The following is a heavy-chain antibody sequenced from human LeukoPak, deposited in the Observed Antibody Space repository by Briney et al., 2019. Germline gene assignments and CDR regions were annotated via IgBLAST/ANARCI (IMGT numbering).Heavy chain of an antibody. CDR3: ATPGIAAAFAFDI. Sequence: SGTLSLTCAVSGGSISSSNWWSWVRQPPGKGLEWIGEIYHSGSTNYNPSLKSRVTISVDKSKNQFSPKLSSVTAADTAVYYCATPGIAAAFAFDIWGQGTMVTVSS. CDR1: GGSISSSNW. D-gene: IGHD6-13*01. CDR2: IYHSGST. J-gene: IGHJ3*02. V-gene: IGHV4-4*02.